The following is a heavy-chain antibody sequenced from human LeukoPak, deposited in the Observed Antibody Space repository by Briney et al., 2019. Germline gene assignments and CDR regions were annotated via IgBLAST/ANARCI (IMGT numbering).Heavy chain of an antibody. CDR3: ARVNNCDILTGYCGLALFYFDY. Sequence: SGTLSLTCAVSGGSISSSNWWSWVRQPPGKGLEWIGEIYYSGSTYYNPSLKSRVTISVDTSKNQFSLKLSSVTAADTAVYYCARVNNCDILTGYCGLALFYFDYWGQGTLVTVSS. CDR1: GGSISSSNW. CDR2: IYYSGST. J-gene: IGHJ4*02. V-gene: IGHV4-4*02. D-gene: IGHD3-9*01.